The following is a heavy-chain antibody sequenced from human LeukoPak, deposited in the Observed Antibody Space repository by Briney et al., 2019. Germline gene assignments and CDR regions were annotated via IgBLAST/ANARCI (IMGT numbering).Heavy chain of an antibody. D-gene: IGHD4-17*01. Sequence: PSQTLSLTCTVSGGSISSGGYYWSWIRQHPGKGLEWIGYIYYSGSTYYNPSPKSRVTISVDTSKNQFSLKLSSVTAADTAVYYCARDAPLRVYGGYSAGLDVWGQGTTVTVSS. CDR2: IYYSGST. V-gene: IGHV4-31*03. CDR3: ARDAPLRVYGGYSAGLDV. CDR1: GGSISSGGYY. J-gene: IGHJ6*02.